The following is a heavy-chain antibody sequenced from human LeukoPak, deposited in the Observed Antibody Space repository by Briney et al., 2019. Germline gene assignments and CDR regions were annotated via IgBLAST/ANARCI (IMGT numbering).Heavy chain of an antibody. CDR2: ISSSSSYI. CDR3: ARDKRYFDWLLSGPLDY. J-gene: IGHJ4*02. V-gene: IGHV3-21*01. CDR1: GFTFSSYS. D-gene: IGHD3-9*01. Sequence: GGSLRLSCAASGFTFSSYSMNWVRQAPGKGLEWVSSISSSSSYIYYADSVKGRFTISRDNAKNSLYLQMNSLRAEVTAVYYCARDKRYFDWLLSGPLDYWGQGTLVTVSS.